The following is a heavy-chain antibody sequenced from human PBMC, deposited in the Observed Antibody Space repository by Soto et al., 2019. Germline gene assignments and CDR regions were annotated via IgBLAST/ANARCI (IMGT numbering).Heavy chain of an antibody. Sequence: GSLRLSCVASGFSLRIYDMHWVRLSPGKGLEWVSGLGTIRGDTHYGDAAQGRFIISRDDGRNSIFLQLNSLRLEDTAVYYCARGSLRGAGSLRPGPSDIFDIWGQGTMVTVSS. J-gene: IGHJ3*02. D-gene: IGHD3-10*01. CDR1: GFSLRIYD. CDR3: ARGSLRGAGSLRPGPSDIFDI. V-gene: IGHV3-13*01. CDR2: LGTIRGDT.